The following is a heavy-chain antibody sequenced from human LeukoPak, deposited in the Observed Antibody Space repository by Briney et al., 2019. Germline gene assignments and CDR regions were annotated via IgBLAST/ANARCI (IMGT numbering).Heavy chain of an antibody. D-gene: IGHD5-18*01. J-gene: IGHJ5*02. CDR2: INPNSGGT. CDR3: ARDPTRGYSYGSRIVH. CDR1: GYTFTGYY. V-gene: IGHV1-2*02. Sequence: ASVKVSCKASGYTFTGYYMHWVRQAPGQGLEWMGWINPNSGGTNYAQKFQGRVTVTRDTSISTAYMELSRLRSDDTAVYYCARDPTRGYSYGSRIVHWGQGTLVTVSS.